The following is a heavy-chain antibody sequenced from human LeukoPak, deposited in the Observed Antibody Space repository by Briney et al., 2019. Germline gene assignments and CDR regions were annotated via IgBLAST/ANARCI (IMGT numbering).Heavy chain of an antibody. Sequence: ASVKVSCKSSGYSFTDYYMHWVRQAPGQGLEWMGWINPNSGGTSSAQNFQSRVTMTRDTSNTTAYMEVSWLTSHDTAIYYCARADHLHGGPYLLGPWGQGTLVTVPS. J-gene: IGHJ5*02. D-gene: IGHD2-15*01. CDR2: INPNSGGT. CDR3: ARADHLHGGPYLLGP. V-gene: IGHV1-2*02. CDR1: GYSFTDYY.